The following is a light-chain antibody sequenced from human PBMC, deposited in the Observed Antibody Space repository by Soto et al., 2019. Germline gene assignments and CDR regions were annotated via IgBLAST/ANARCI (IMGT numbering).Light chain of an antibody. V-gene: IGKV3-20*01. CDR3: QQFGGSRPSCT. CDR1: QSVSSNS. J-gene: IGKJ1*01. Sequence: ESVLTQSPGTLSLSPGERATLSCRASQSVSSNSLASYQQKPGQAPRLLLYGASSRATATPARCCGSGSGTNLLLPTSSLEHDDFAVYYCQQFGGSRPSCTFGQGTKLEI. CDR2: GAS.